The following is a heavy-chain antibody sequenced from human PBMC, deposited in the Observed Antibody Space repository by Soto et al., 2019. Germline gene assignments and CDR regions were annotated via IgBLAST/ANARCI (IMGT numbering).Heavy chain of an antibody. CDR3: ARDRTGSSWYQNYYYYGMDV. J-gene: IGHJ6*02. CDR2: IYYSGST. CDR1: GGSISSYY. Sequence: KPSETLSLTCTVSGGSISSYYWSWIRQPPGKGLEWIGYIYYSGSTNYNPSLKSRVTISVDTSKNQFSLKLSSVTAADTAVYYCARDRTGSSWYQNYYYYGMDVWGQGTTVTVSS. D-gene: IGHD6-13*01. V-gene: IGHV4-59*01.